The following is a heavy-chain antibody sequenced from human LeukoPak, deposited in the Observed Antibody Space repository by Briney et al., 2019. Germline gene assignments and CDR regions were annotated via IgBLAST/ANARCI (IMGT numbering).Heavy chain of an antibody. CDR3: AREMIGGSYYDY. V-gene: IGHV3-30*02. CDR1: GFTFSSYG. J-gene: IGHJ4*02. CDR2: IRYDGSNK. Sequence: GGSLRLSCAASGFTFSSYGMHWVRQAPGKGLEWVAFIRYDGSNKYYADSVKGRFTISRDNAKNSLYLQMNSLRAEDTAVYYCAREMIGGSYYDYWGQGTLVTVSS. D-gene: IGHD3-22*01.